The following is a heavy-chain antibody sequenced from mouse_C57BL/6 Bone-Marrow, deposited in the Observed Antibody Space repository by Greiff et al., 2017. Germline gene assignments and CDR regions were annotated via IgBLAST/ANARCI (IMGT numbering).Heavy chain of an antibody. V-gene: IGHV14-2*01. CDR2: IAPEDGET. CDR3: TRSLIYYGTNY. D-gene: IGHD1-1*01. J-gene: IGHJ2*01. CDR1: GFNIKDYY. Sequence: VQLQQSGAELVKPGASVKLSCTASGFNIKDYYIHWVKQRTEQGLEWIGRIAPEDGETKYAPKFQDKATITAATSSNTAYLQLSSLTSEDTAVYYCTRSLIYYGTNYWGQGTTLTVSS.